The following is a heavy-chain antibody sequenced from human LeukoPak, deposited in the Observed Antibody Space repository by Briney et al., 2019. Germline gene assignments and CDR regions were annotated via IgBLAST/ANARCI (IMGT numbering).Heavy chain of an antibody. CDR3: AREDYSNYEGGPGIDY. D-gene: IGHD4-11*01. V-gene: IGHV1-18*01. CDR1: GYTFTSYG. CDR2: ISAYNGNT. Sequence: ASVKVSCKASGYTFTSYGISWVRQAPGQGLEWMGWISAYNGNTNYAQKLQGRVTMTTDTSTSTAYMELRSLRSDDTAVYYCAREDYSNYEGGPGIDYWGQGTLVTVSS. J-gene: IGHJ4*02.